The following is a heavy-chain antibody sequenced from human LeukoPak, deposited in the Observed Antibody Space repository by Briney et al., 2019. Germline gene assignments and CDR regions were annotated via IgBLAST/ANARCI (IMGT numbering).Heavy chain of an antibody. V-gene: IGHV3-23*01. CDR1: GFTFSSYA. Sequence: GGSLRLSCAASGFTFSSYAMSWVRQAPGKGLEWVSAISGSGGSTYYADSVKGRFTISRDNSKNTLYLQMNSLRAEDTAVYYCASSRLGYSYGFRGMDVWGQGTTVTVSS. D-gene: IGHD5-18*01. CDR2: ISGSGGST. CDR3: ASSRLGYSYGFRGMDV. J-gene: IGHJ6*02.